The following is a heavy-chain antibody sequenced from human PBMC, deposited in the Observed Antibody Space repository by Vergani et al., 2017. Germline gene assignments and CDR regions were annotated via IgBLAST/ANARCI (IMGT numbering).Heavy chain of an antibody. CDR2: IRSKVKSYAT. J-gene: IGHJ4*02. CDR3: AGPQGTSAYYYGGFDY. Sequence: EVQLVESGGGLVQPGGSLKLSCAASGFTFSGSAMHWARQASGKGLEWVGRIRSKVKSYATAYAASVKGRFTISRDDSKNTAYLQMNSLTAEDTAIYYCAGPQGTSAYYYGGFDYWGQGILVTVSS. CDR1: GFTFSGSA. D-gene: IGHD3-22*01. V-gene: IGHV3-73*02.